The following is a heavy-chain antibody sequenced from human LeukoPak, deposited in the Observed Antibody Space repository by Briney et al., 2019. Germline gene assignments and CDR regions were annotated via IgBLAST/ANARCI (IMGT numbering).Heavy chain of an antibody. CDR1: GGSISSNY. CDR3: ATEVAPSGRYYYCGMDV. J-gene: IGHJ6*02. Sequence: SQTLSLTCTVSGGSISSNYWSWVRQPPGKGLEWIGYIHYSGRTNYNPSLKSRVTISVDTSKNQFSLKLSSVTAADTAVYYCATEVAPSGRYYYCGMDVWGQGTTVSVSS. D-gene: IGHD5-12*01. CDR2: IHYSGRT. V-gene: IGHV4-59*01.